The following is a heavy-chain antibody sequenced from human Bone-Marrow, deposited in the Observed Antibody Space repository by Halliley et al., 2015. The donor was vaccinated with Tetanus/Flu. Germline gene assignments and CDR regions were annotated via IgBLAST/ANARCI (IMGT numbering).Heavy chain of an antibody. CDR2: NNPILGIT. V-gene: IGHV1-69*04. D-gene: IGHD6-6*01. Sequence: RNNPILGITYYAQKFQGRVTITADTSTSAVYMELTSLRSEDTAIYYCARDAVEYSTSSWSDSWGQGTLVTVSS. CDR3: ARDAVEYSTSSWSDS. J-gene: IGHJ4*02.